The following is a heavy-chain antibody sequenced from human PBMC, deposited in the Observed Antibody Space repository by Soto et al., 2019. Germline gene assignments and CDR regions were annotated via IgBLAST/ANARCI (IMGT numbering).Heavy chain of an antibody. V-gene: IGHV3-23*01. CDR2: ISGSDGNT. J-gene: IGHJ4*02. D-gene: IGHD6-13*01. Sequence: GGSLRLSCAGSGFTFRNFPMSWVRQAPGKGLEWVSSISGSDGNTNYADSVKGRFTISRDNFMNTLYLQLNSLGVDDTAVYYCAKSAPAAEGTGPSDYWGQGTLVTVSS. CDR3: AKSAPAAEGTGPSDY. CDR1: GFTFRNFP.